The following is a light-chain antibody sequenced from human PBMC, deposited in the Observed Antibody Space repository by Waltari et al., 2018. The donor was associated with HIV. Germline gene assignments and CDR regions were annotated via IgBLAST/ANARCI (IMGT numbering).Light chain of an antibody. V-gene: IGLV2-14*03. CDR3: GSYTSSNTYV. CDR1: SSDVGGYKY. J-gene: IGLJ1*01. CDR2: DVS. Sequence: QSALTQPASVSGSPGQSITISCTGTSSDVGGYKYVSWYQRYPGKAPKLMIYDVSNRPSGVSTRFSGSKSGNTASLTIAGLQAEDEADYYCGSYTSSNTYVFGTGTKVTVL.